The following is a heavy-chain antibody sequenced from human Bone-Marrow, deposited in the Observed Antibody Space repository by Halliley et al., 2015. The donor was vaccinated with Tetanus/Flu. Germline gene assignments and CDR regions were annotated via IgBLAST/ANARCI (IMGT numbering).Heavy chain of an antibody. CDR2: INTSSGFT. J-gene: IGHJ4*02. V-gene: IGHV1-46*01. Sequence: GVGWMGEINTSSGFTSYFQKFQGRVTMTRDTPTSTVYMELSSLRSDDTAVYYCARGPLERLIDWGQGTLVTVSS. D-gene: IGHD1-1*01. CDR3: ARGPLERLID.